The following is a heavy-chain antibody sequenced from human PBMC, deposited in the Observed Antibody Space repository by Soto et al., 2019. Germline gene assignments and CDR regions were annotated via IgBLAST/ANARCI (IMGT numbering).Heavy chain of an antibody. D-gene: IGHD1-26*01. CDR1: GGSMRSNNW. Sequence: SETLSLTCAVSGGSMRSNNWWSWVRQPPGKGLEWIGEIFYSGSTYYNPSLKTRVTISVDKSKNQFSLKLSSVTAADTAVYYCARVYSRSYYASWSQGTLVTVSS. CDR3: ARVYSRSYYAS. CDR2: IFYSGST. J-gene: IGHJ4*02. V-gene: IGHV4-4*02.